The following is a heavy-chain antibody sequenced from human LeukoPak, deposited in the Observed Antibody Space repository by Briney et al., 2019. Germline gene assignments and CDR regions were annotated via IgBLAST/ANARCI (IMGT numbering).Heavy chain of an antibody. Sequence: PSQALSLTCTVSGGSISSGSYYWSWIRQPAGKGLEWIGRIYTSGSTNYNPSLKSRVTISVDTSKNQFSLKLSSVTAADTAVYYCATEDGVQTFHYWVQGALVTVSS. V-gene: IGHV4-61*02. CDR3: ATEDGVQTFHY. J-gene: IGHJ4*02. D-gene: IGHD2-8*01. CDR2: IYTSGST. CDR1: GGSISSGSYY.